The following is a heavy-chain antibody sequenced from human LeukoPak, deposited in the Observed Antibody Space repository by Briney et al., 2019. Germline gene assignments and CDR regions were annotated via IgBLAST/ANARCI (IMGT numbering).Heavy chain of an antibody. CDR3: ARDRGSGYYYL. J-gene: IGHJ4*02. CDR2: IYYSGST. CDR1: GGSISSYY. V-gene: IGHV4-59*01. Sequence: SETLSLTCTVSGGSISSYYWSWIRQPPGKGLEWIGYIYYSGSTNYNPSLKSRATISVDTSKNQFSLKLSSVTAADTAVYYCARDRGSGYYYLWGQGTLVTVSS. D-gene: IGHD3-22*01.